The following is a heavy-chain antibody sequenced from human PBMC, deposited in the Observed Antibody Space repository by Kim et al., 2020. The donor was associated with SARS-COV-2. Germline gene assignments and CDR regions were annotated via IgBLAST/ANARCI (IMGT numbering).Heavy chain of an antibody. V-gene: IGHV1-3*02. CDR3: ATAERTDAEFDF. J-gene: IGHJ4*02. D-gene: IGHD1-1*01. CDR2: T. Sequence: TRNSRGLKGRVTLTRDTSASTAYMELSSLRSEDLAVYFCATAERTDAEFDFWGQGTLVTVSS.